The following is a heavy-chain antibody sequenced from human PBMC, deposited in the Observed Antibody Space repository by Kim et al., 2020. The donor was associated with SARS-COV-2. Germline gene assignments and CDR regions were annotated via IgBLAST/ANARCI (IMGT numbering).Heavy chain of an antibody. CDR3: ARDGIPDSTLLWGHSGSYPPSGDYYGMDV. D-gene: IGHD1-26*01. CDR2: IWYDGSNK. CDR1: GFTFSSYG. V-gene: IGHV3-33*01. Sequence: GGSLRLSCAASGFTFSSYGMHWVRQAPGKGLEWVAVIWYDGSNKYYADSVKGRFTISRDNSKNTLYLQMNSLRAEDTAVYYCARDGIPDSTLLWGHSGSYPPSGDYYGMDVWGQGTTVTVSS. J-gene: IGHJ6*02.